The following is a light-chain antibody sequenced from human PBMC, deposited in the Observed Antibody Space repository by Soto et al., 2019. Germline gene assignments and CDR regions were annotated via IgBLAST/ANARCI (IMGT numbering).Light chain of an antibody. J-gene: IGKJ5*01. Sequence: DIQMTQSPSTLSASVGDRVTITCRASQSISVWLAWYQQKPGKAPNLLIYAASTLQGGVPSRFSGSGSGTDFTLTINSLQPEDLATYYCQQLNSYPITFGQGTRLEIK. CDR3: QQLNSYPIT. CDR2: AAS. V-gene: IGKV1-5*01. CDR1: QSISVW.